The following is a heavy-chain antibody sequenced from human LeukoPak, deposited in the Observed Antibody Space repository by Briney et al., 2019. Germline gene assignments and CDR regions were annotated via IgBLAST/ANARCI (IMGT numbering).Heavy chain of an antibody. Sequence: PGGSLRLSCAASGFTFNDYWMSWVRQAPGKGLEWVSYISSSSSTIYYADSVKGRFTISRDNAKNSLYLQMNSLRAEDTAVYSCARVRGYDSRDLDYWGQGTLVTVSS. CDR3: ARVRGYDSRDLDY. CDR2: ISSSSSTI. J-gene: IGHJ4*02. D-gene: IGHD3-22*01. V-gene: IGHV3-48*04. CDR1: GFTFNDYW.